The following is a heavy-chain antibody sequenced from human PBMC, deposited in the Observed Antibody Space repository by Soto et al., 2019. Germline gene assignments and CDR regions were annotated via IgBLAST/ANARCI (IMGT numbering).Heavy chain of an antibody. CDR1: GGSFSGYY. V-gene: IGHV4-34*01. Sequence: SETLSLTCAVYGGSFSGYYWSWIRQPPGKGLEWIGEINHSGSTNYNPSLKSRVTISVDTSKNQFSLKLSSVTAADTAVYYCERENEWFGELFGLDYWGQGTLVTVSS. D-gene: IGHD3-10*01. J-gene: IGHJ4*02. CDR3: ERENEWFGELFGLDY. CDR2: INHSGST.